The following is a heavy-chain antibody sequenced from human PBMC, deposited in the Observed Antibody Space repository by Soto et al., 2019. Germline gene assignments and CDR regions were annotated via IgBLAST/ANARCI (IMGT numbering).Heavy chain of an antibody. CDR3: ARGYGSGSYGYYYGMDV. V-gene: IGHV1-46*01. J-gene: IGHJ6*02. D-gene: IGHD3-10*01. CDR2: INPSGGNT. Sequence: QVQLVQSGAEVKKPGASVKVSCKASGYTFTSYYMHWVRQAPGQGLEWMGIINPSGGNTSYAQKFQGRVTMTRDTSTSTVYMELSSLRSEDTAVYYCARGYGSGSYGYYYGMDVWGQGTTVTVSS. CDR1: GYTFTSYY.